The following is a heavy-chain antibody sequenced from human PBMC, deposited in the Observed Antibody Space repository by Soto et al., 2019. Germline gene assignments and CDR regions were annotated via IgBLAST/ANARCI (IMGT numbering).Heavy chain of an antibody. CDR1: GYSFATYA. V-gene: IGHV1-3*01. Sequence: QVQLVQSGAEVKKPGSSVKVSCKASGYSFATYAIHWVRQAPGQGLEWMGWINPASGNTEDSDKFQDRVTFTRDTSAPTAYMELTGLRSEDTAVYYCARRYYSAGWLDPWGQGTLVTVSS. CDR2: INPASGNT. CDR3: ARRYYSAGWLDP. D-gene: IGHD1-1*01. J-gene: IGHJ5*02.